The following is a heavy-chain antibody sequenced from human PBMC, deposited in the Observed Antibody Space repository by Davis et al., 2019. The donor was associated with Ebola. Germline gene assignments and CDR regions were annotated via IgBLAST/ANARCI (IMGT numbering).Heavy chain of an antibody. CDR2: IYYSGST. J-gene: IGHJ6*02. CDR3: ARMEQQLAEPSYYYYYGMDV. CDR1: GGSISSYY. V-gene: IGHV4-59*01. Sequence: PSETLSLTCTVSGGSISSYYWSWIRQPPGKGLEWIGYIYYSGSTNYNPSLKSRVTISVDTSKNQFSLKLSSVTAADTAVYYCARMEQQLAEPSYYYYYGMDVWGQGTTVTVSS. D-gene: IGHD6-13*01.